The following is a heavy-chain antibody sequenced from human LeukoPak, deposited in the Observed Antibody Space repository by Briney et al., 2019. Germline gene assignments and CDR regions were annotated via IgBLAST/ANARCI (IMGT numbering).Heavy chain of an antibody. V-gene: IGHV4-59*01. CDR3: ARTTEGYCRGRSCYSYYYYMDV. CDR2: IHYSGST. CDR1: GGSISSYY. Sequence: TETLSLTCTVSGGSISSYYWSWIRQPPGKGLEWIGYIHYSGSTHYNPSLKSRVTISVDTSKNQFSLKLSSVTAADTAVYYCARTTEGYCRGRSCYSYYYYMDVWGKGTTVTVSS. J-gene: IGHJ6*03. D-gene: IGHD2-15*01.